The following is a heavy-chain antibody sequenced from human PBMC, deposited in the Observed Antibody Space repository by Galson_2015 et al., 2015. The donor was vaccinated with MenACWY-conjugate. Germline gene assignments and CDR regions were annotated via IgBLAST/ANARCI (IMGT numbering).Heavy chain of an antibody. J-gene: IGHJ4*02. D-gene: IGHD6-19*01. CDR2: IWYDGSNK. CDR1: GFTFSSYG. Sequence: SLRLSCAASGFTFSSYGMHWVRQAPGTGLEWVAVIWYDGSNKYYADSVKGRFTISRDNSKNTLYLQMNSLRAEDTAVYYCARKAVAVDYWGQGTLVTVSA. CDR3: ARKAVAVDY. V-gene: IGHV3-33*01.